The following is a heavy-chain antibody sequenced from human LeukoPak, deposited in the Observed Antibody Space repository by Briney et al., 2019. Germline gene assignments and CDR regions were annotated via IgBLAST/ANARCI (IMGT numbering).Heavy chain of an antibody. Sequence: PGGSLRLSCAASGFTFSSYGMHWVRQAPGKGLEWVAFIRYDGSNKYYADSVKGRFTISRDNSKNTLYLQMNSLRAEDTAVYYCAKYRTTQGVAGTRGPQSYGMDVWGQGTTVTVSS. CDR3: AKYRTTQGVAGTRGPQSYGMDV. V-gene: IGHV3-30*02. CDR1: GFTFSSYG. D-gene: IGHD6-19*01. J-gene: IGHJ6*02. CDR2: IRYDGSNK.